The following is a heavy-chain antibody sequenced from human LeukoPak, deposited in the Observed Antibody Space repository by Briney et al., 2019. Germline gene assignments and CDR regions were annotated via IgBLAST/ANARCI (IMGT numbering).Heavy chain of an antibody. CDR2: ISSGSTI. V-gene: IGHV3-69-1*02. CDR3: AELGITMIGGV. J-gene: IGHJ6*04. D-gene: IGHD3-10*02. CDR1: GITFSDHY. Sequence: GGSLRLSCAASGITFSDHYMSWIRQAPGKGLEWLSYISSGSTIYYADSVKGRFTISRDNAKNSLYLQMNSLRAEDTAVYYCAELGITMIGGVWGKGTTVTISS.